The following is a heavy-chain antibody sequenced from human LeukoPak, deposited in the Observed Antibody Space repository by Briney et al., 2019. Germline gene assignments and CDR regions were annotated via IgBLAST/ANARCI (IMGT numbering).Heavy chain of an antibody. CDR1: GYIFAGYN. V-gene: IGHV1-2*02. CDR2: IDPHSGDT. CDR3: AREGSGYDYYYFDY. Sequence: ASVKVSCRTSGYIFAGYNMHWVRQAPGQGLEWMGRIDPHSGDTRISQKFQGGVTVTRDTSISTVYMELNGLTSDDTAIYYCAREGSGYDYYYFDYWGQETLVTVSS. J-gene: IGHJ4*02. D-gene: IGHD5-12*01.